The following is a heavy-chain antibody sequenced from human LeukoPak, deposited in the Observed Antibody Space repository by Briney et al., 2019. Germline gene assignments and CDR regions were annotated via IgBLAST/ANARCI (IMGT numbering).Heavy chain of an antibody. CDR2: INPDNGNT. CDR3: ARDFGTGSYLEY. J-gene: IGHJ4*02. D-gene: IGHD3-10*01. Sequence: ASVKVSCMPSGYTFINYVLREVGQAPGQGHEWMGWINPDNGNTNYAQKFRGRVTMTTDASTSTVYMQLRSLRADDTAAYYCARDFGTGSYLEYWGQGNPITVSS. V-gene: IGHV1-18*01. CDR1: GYTFINYV.